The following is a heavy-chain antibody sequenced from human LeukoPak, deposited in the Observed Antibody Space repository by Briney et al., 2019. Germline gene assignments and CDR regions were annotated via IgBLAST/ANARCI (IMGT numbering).Heavy chain of an antibody. CDR2: IRSKAYGGTT. V-gene: IGHV3-49*04. CDR3: TRVTGYWGYFDY. Sequence: GGSLRLSCTASGFTFGDYAMSWVRQAPGKGLEWVGFIRSKAYGGTTEYAASVKGRFTISRDDSKSIAYLQMNSLKTEDTAVYYCTRVTGYWGYFDYWGQGTLVTVSS. CDR1: GFTFGDYA. D-gene: IGHD3-9*01. J-gene: IGHJ4*02.